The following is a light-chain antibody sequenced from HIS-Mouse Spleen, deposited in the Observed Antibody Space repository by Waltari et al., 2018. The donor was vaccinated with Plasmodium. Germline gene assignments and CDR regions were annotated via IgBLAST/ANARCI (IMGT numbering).Light chain of an antibody. CDR1: SSDVGGYNY. Sequence: QSALTQPRSVSGSPGQSVTISCTGTSSDVGGYNYVSWYQQHPGKAPTLMFYDVIKRPSGVPDRFSGSQSGNTASLTISGLQAEDEADYYCCSYAGSYTYVFGTGTKVTVL. CDR2: DVI. V-gene: IGLV2-11*01. CDR3: CSYAGSYTYV. J-gene: IGLJ1*01.